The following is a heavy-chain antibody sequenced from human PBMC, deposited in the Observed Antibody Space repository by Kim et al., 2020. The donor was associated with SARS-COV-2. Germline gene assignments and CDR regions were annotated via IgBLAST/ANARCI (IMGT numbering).Heavy chain of an antibody. Sequence: FQGRVTITADESTSTAYMELSSLRSEDTAVYYCARGLGDYYDSSGDNYDYWGQGTLVTVSS. J-gene: IGHJ4*02. V-gene: IGHV1-69*01. CDR3: ARGLGDYYDSSGDNYDY. D-gene: IGHD3-22*01.